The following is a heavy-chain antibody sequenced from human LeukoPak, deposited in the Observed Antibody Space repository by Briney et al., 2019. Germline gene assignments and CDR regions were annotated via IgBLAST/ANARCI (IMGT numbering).Heavy chain of an antibody. CDR1: GFTFSSYW. CDR3: AKDLETDSSGYGGAFDI. CDR2: INSDGSST. V-gene: IGHV3-74*01. D-gene: IGHD3-22*01. Sequence: PGGSLRLSCAASGFTFSSYWMHWVRQAPGKGLVWVSRINSDGSSTSYADSVKGRFTISRDNAKNTLYLQMNSLRAEDTAVYYCAKDLETDSSGYGGAFDIWGQGTMVTVSS. J-gene: IGHJ3*02.